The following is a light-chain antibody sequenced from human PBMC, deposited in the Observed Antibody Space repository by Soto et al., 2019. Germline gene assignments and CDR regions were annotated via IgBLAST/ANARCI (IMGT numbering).Light chain of an antibody. V-gene: IGKV1-5*01. CDR3: LRYNGYSGT. J-gene: IGKJ1*01. CDR1: HSISTW. Sequence: STLSASVGDTVTITFRASHSISTWLAWYQHKPGEAPRLLIFDASNLERGVSSRFSGSGSGTEFTLTISSLQPDDFATYYCLRYNGYSGTFGQGTKVDIK. CDR2: DAS.